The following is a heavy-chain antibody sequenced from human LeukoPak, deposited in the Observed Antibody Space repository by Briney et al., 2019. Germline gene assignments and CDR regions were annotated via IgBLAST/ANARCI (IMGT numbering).Heavy chain of an antibody. Sequence: GGSLRLSCAASGFTFSNAWMSWVRQAPGKGLEWVGRIKSKTDGGTTDYAAPVKGRFTISRDDSKNTLYLQMNSLRAEDTAVYYCAKDPGLIAAAGKGDYWGQGTLVTVSS. CDR3: AKDPGLIAAAGKGDY. V-gene: IGHV3-15*01. CDR2: IKSKTDGGTT. D-gene: IGHD6-13*01. CDR1: GFTFSNAW. J-gene: IGHJ4*02.